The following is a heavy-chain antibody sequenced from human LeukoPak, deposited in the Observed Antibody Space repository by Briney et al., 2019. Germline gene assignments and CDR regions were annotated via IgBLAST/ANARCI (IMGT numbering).Heavy chain of an antibody. CDR2: IYSGGST. V-gene: IGHV3-66*01. Sequence: PGGSLRLSCAASGFTFSSYSMNWVRQAPGKGLEWVSVIYSGGSTYYADSVKGRFTISRDNSKNTLYLQMNSLRAEDTAVYYCAREYDSSEFFPDYWGQGTLVTVSS. D-gene: IGHD3-22*01. J-gene: IGHJ4*02. CDR3: AREYDSSEFFPDY. CDR1: GFTFSSYS.